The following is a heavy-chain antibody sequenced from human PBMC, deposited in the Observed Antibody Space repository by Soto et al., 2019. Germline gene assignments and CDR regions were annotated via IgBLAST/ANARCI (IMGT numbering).Heavy chain of an antibody. V-gene: IGHV1-18*01. Sequence: ASVKVSCKASGYTFTRYGISWVRQAPGQGLEWMGWINAHNGNTNFAQNLQGRVTMTTDTSTTTAYMELRSLRSDDTAVYYCTREHYYDSSGYYRLDPWGQGTLVTVSS. CDR3: TREHYYDSSGYYRLDP. CDR2: INAHNGNT. J-gene: IGHJ5*02. D-gene: IGHD3-22*01. CDR1: GYTFTRYG.